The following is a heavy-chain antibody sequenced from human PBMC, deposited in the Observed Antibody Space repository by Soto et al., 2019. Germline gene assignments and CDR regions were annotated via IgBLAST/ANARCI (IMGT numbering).Heavy chain of an antibody. CDR3: ARDSFWYYVILTGYRDAFDI. D-gene: IGHD3-9*01. CDR1: GYTFTSYG. CDR2: ISAYNGNT. Sequence: QVQLVQSGAEVKKPGASVKVSCKASGYTFTSYGISWVRQAPGQGLEWMGWISAYNGNTNYAQKPQGRVTMTTDTSXXTXYXXLRSVRSDDTAVYYCARDSFWYYVILTGYRDAFDIWGQGTMVTVSS. J-gene: IGHJ3*02. V-gene: IGHV1-18*01.